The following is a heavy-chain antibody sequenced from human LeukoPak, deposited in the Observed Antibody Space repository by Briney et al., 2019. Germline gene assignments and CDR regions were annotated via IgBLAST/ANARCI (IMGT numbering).Heavy chain of an antibody. V-gene: IGHV3-23*01. CDR1: GFTFSSYA. Sequence: GGSLRLSCAASGFTFSSYAMSWVRQAPGKGLEWVSSISGSGGSTYYADSVKGRFTISRDNSKNTLYLQMNSLRAEDTAVYYCARTTAVAGVDYFDYWGQGTLVTVSS. CDR2: ISGSGGST. CDR3: ARTTAVAGVDYFDY. J-gene: IGHJ4*02. D-gene: IGHD6-19*01.